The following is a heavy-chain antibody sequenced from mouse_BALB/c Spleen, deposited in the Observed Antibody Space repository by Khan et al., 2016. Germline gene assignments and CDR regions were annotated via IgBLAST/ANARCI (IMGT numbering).Heavy chain of an antibody. CDR1: GDSITSGY. Sequence: EVQLQESGPSLVKPSQTLSLTCSVTGDSITSGYWNWIRKFPGNKLEYMGYISYSGTTYYNPSLRSRVSITRDTSKNQYYLLLNSVTTEDTATYYCARFEGYDPYWYFDVWGAGTTVTVSS. CDR2: ISYSGTT. CDR3: ARFEGYDPYWYFDV. J-gene: IGHJ1*01. V-gene: IGHV3-8*02. D-gene: IGHD3-1*01.